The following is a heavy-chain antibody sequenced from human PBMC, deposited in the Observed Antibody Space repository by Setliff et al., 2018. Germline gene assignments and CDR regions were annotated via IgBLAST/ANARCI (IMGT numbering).Heavy chain of an antibody. CDR3: ARYDSSGYSENYYFDY. J-gene: IGHJ4*02. V-gene: IGHV4-38-2*01. D-gene: IGHD3-22*01. CDR2: VYYSGNT. CDR1: GYSIGRDYY. Sequence: ASETLSLTCAVSGYSIGRDYYWGWIRQPPGKGLEWIGCVYYSGNTYYSPSLKSRVTMFVDTSKNQFSLMLYSVTAADTAIYYCARYDSSGYSENYYFDYWGQGTLVTVSS.